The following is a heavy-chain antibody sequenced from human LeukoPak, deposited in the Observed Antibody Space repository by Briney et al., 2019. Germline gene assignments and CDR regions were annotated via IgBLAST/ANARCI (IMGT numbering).Heavy chain of an antibody. V-gene: IGHV4-39*07. CDR1: GGSIRSSYYY. CDR2: VYDSGST. D-gene: IGHD1-26*01. Sequence: SETLSLTCTVSGGSIRSSYYYWGWIRQPPGKGLEWIGRVYDSGSTYYNPSLKSRVTISVDTSKNQFSLKLTSVTAADTAVYYCARGDSGSFSQFDCWGQGTLVTVSS. CDR3: ARGDSGSFSQFDC. J-gene: IGHJ4*02.